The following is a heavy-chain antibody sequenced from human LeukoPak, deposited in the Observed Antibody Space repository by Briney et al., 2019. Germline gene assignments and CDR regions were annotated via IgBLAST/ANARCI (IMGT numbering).Heavy chain of an antibody. V-gene: IGHV4-4*09. D-gene: IGHD3-3*01. CDR3: ARSFWSGYYRPFDY. CDR2: IYTSGST. J-gene: IGHJ4*02. Sequence: SETLSLTCTVSGGSISSYYWSWIRQPPGKGLEWIGYIYTSGSTNYNPSLKSRVTISVDTSKNQFSLKLSYVTAADTAVYYCARSFWSGYYRPFDYWGQGTLVTVSS. CDR1: GGSISSYY.